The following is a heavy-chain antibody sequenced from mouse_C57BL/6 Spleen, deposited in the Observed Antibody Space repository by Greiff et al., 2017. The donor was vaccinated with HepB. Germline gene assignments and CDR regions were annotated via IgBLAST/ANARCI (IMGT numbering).Heavy chain of an antibody. J-gene: IGHJ2*01. CDR3: ARAIPFDY. CDR2: IDPSDSYT. CDR1: GYTFTSYW. V-gene: IGHV1-50*01. D-gene: IGHD5-1-1*01. Sequence: QVQLQQPGAELVKPGASVKLSCKASGYTFTSYWMQWVKQRPGQGLEWIGEIDPSDSYTNYNQKFKGKATLTVDTSSSTAYMQLSSLTSEDSAVYYCARAIPFDYWGQGTTLTVSS.